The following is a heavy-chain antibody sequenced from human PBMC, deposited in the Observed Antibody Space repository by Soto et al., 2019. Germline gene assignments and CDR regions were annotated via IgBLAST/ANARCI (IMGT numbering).Heavy chain of an antibody. V-gene: IGHV3-30-3*01. J-gene: IGHJ2*01. CDR3: ARGGSLAVAQGDWYFDL. D-gene: IGHD6-19*01. Sequence: QVQLVESGGGVVQPGRSLRLSCAASGFTFSSYAMHWVRQAPGKGLEWVAVISYDGSNKYYADSVKGRFTISRDNSKNTLYLQMNSLRAEDTAVYYCARGGSLAVAQGDWYFDLWGRGTLVTVSS. CDR1: GFTFSSYA. CDR2: ISYDGSNK.